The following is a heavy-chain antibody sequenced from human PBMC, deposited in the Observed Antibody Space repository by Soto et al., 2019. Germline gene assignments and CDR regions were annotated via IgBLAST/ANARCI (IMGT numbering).Heavy chain of an antibody. CDR3: AKDLRTVTTRRHGMDV. Sequence: GGSLRLSCAASGFTFSSYAMSWVRQAPGKGLEWVSAISGSGGSTYYADSVKGRFTISRDNSKNTLYLQMNSLRAEDTAVYYCAKDLRTVTTRRHGMDVWGQGTTVTVSS. J-gene: IGHJ6*02. V-gene: IGHV3-23*01. D-gene: IGHD4-17*01. CDR2: ISGSGGST. CDR1: GFTFSSYA.